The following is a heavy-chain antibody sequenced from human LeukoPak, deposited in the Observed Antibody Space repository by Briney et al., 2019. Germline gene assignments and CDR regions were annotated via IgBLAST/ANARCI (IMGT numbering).Heavy chain of an antibody. CDR3: ARGGLEPVDY. Sequence: GGSLRLSCAASGFTFSSYSMNWVRQAPGKGLVWVSRINSDGSYTSFADSVKGRFIISRDNAKNTLYLHMNSLIAEDTAVYYCARGGLEPVDYWGQGTLSPSPQ. CDR1: GFTFSSYS. V-gene: IGHV3-74*01. CDR2: INSDGSYT. J-gene: IGHJ4*02. D-gene: IGHD1-1*01.